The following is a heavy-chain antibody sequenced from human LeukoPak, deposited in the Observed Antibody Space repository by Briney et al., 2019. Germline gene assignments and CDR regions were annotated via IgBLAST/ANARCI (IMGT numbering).Heavy chain of an antibody. J-gene: IGHJ4*02. D-gene: IGHD2-2*01. CDR2: IYYSGST. V-gene: IGHV4-59*08. CDR3: ARVPPAVPYFDY. CDR1: GESFSGYY. Sequence: SETLSLTCDVYGESFSGYYWGWIRQPPGKGLEWIGYIYYSGSTNYNPSLKSRVTISVDTSKNQFSLKLSSVTAADTAVYYCARVPPAVPYFDYWGQGTLVTVSS.